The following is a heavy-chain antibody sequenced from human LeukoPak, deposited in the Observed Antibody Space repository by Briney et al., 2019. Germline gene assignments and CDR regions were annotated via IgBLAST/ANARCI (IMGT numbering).Heavy chain of an antibody. CDR1: GVSFSDEY. D-gene: IGHD6-19*01. J-gene: IGHJ4*02. V-gene: IGHV3-11*03. CDR3: GRSRGAGPGALFDV. Sequence: NPGGSLRLSCAASGVSFSDEYMSWIRQAPGQGLEWISYISASGSYTNYADSVKGRFTISRDNAKNSLYLQMNSLRAEDTAVYYCGRSRGAGPGALFDVWGQGALVTVSS. CDR2: ISASGSYT.